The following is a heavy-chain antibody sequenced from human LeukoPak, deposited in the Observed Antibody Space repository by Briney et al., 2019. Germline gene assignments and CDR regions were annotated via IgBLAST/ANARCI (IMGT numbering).Heavy chain of an antibody. CDR2: ITDNGDDT. V-gene: IGHV3-23*01. CDR1: GFTFRNYA. Sequence: PGGPLTLSCTASGFTFRNYAMSWVRQAPGKGLEWVSTITDNGDDTYYAESVQGRFIISRDNSKNTLYLQINSLRAEDTALYFCAKDPQNYFDSGGFYNYFDSWGQGTLVTVSS. J-gene: IGHJ4*02. D-gene: IGHD3-22*01. CDR3: AKDPQNYFDSGGFYNYFDS.